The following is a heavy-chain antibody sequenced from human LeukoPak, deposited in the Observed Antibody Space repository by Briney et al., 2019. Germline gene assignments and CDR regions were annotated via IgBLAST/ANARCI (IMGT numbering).Heavy chain of an antibody. Sequence: GGSLRLSCAASGFTFSNYAMSWVRQAPGKGLEWVSAISGSGGSTYYADSVKGRFTISRDNSKNTLYLQMNSLRAEDTAVYYCAKALVAYGDYSGTDYWGQGTLVTVSS. CDR2: ISGSGGST. CDR1: GFTFSNYA. CDR3: AKALVAYGDYSGTDY. V-gene: IGHV3-23*01. J-gene: IGHJ4*02. D-gene: IGHD4-17*01.